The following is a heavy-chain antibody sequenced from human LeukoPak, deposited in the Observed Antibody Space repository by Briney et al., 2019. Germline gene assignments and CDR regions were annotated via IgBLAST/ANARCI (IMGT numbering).Heavy chain of an antibody. Sequence: SQTLSLTCTVSGGSISSGDYYWTWIRQPPGKGLEWIGYIYYSGSTYYNPSLKSRVTTSVDTSKNQFSLKLSSVTAADMAVYYCARDQNGNYYYYGMDVWGRGTTVTVSS. CDR2: IYYSGST. J-gene: IGHJ6*02. D-gene: IGHD1-1*01. V-gene: IGHV4-30-4*01. CDR3: ARDQNGNYYYYGMDV. CDR1: GGSISSGDYY.